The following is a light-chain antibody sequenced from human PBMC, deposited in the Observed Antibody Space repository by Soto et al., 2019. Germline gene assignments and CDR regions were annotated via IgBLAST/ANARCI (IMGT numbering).Light chain of an antibody. CDR3: GTWDSSLIDL. J-gene: IGLJ1*01. Sequence: QSVLTQPPSVSAAPGQKVTISCSGNSSNIGSNDVSWYQQLPGKAPKLLIYENSQRPSGIPDRFSGSKSGTSATLGITGLQTGDEGDYYCGTWDSSLIDLFGTGTKLTVL. CDR1: SSNIGSND. CDR2: ENS. V-gene: IGLV1-51*02.